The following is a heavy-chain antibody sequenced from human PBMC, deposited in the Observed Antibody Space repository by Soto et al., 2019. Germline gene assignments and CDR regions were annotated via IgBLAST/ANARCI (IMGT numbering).Heavy chain of an antibody. V-gene: IGHV3-66*01. CDR3: ARGILFSSSWYGGYFDY. CDR2: IYSGGST. Sequence: GYVKLSCAAHGLTGSRNYMSWVRQAPGKGLEWVSVIYSGGSTYYADSVKGRFTISRDNSKNTLYLQMNSLRAEDTAVYYCARGILFSSSWYGGYFDYGGQGT. D-gene: IGHD6-13*01. J-gene: IGHJ4*02. CDR1: GLTGSRNY.